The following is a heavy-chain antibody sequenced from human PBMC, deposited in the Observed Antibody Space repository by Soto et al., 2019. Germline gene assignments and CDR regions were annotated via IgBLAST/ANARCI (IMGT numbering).Heavy chain of an antibody. CDR2: IYTNGST. D-gene: IGHD4-17*01. CDR1: DDSIYTYY. Sequence: XGTLCLTCTVSDDSIYTYYWSWIRQPSGKGLEWIGRIYTNGSTNSKPSLRSRLTMSVDRSKHQLSLKLSSVTAADTAVYYCARDRTVDYVDYYFDYWGRGTLVTVSS. J-gene: IGHJ4*02. V-gene: IGHV4-4*07. CDR3: ARDRTVDYVDYYFDY.